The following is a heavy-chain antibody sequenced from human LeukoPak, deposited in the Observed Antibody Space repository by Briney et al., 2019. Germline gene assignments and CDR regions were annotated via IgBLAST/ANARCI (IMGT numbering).Heavy chain of an antibody. D-gene: IGHD2-2*01. CDR2: ISAYNGNT. J-gene: IGHJ4*02. V-gene: IGHV1-18*01. Sequence: ASVKVSCKASGYTFTSYGIGWVRQAPGQGLEWMGWISAYNGNTNYAQKLQGRVTMTTDTSTSTAYMELRSLRSDDTAVYYCARDHRYCSSTSCVRGRLGYWGQGTLVTVSS. CDR3: ARDHRYCSSTSCVRGRLGY. CDR1: GYTFTSYG.